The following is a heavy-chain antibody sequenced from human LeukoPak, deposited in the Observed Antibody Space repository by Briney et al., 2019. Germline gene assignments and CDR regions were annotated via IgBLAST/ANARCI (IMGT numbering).Heavy chain of an antibody. J-gene: IGHJ4*02. CDR3: AKFYDILTGYFDY. CDR2: ISGGSGTT. CDR1: GFTFSGYA. D-gene: IGHD3-9*01. V-gene: IGHV3-23*01. Sequence: GGSLRLSCAASGFTFSGYAMSWVRQSPGKGLEWVSGISGGSGTTYYAFYADSVKGRVTVSRDNSKNTLYLQMNSLRAEDTAVYYCAKFYDILTGYFDYWGQGTLVTVSS.